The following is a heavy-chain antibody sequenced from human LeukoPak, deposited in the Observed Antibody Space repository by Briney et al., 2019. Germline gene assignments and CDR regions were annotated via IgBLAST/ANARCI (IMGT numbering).Heavy chain of an antibody. V-gene: IGHV3-7*01. CDR3: ARQRYHDS. D-gene: IGHD2-2*01. Sequence: GGSLRLSRATSGFTFSSYWMSWVRQAPGKGLEWVANIKQDGSEKNYLDSVKGRFTISRDNAKNSLYLQMNSLRAEDTAVYYCARQRYHDSWGQGTLVTVSS. CDR2: IKQDGSEK. J-gene: IGHJ4*02. CDR1: GFTFSSYW.